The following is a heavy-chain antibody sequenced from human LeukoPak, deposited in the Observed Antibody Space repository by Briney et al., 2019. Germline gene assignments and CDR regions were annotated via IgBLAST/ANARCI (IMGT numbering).Heavy chain of an antibody. Sequence: GGSLTLSCPASGFTFIGYWMSWLRQAPGKGLEWVANIKQDGSEKYYVDSLKGRFTISRDNARNSLYLQMNSLRTEDTAVYYCARARGCSGGRCSNFDYWGQGTRVGVSS. J-gene: IGHJ4*02. CDR3: ARARGCSGGRCSNFDY. V-gene: IGHV3-7*01. CDR2: IKQDGSEK. CDR1: GFTFIGYW. D-gene: IGHD2-15*01.